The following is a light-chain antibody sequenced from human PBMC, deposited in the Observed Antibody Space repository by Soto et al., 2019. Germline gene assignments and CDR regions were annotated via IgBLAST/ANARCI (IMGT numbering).Light chain of an antibody. CDR1: SSDVGGYNY. V-gene: IGLV2-14*01. CDR3: SSYTSSSPLFV. Sequence: QSVLTPPACVSVSPGQSITISCTGTSSDVGGYNYVSWYQQHPGKAPKLMIYDVSNRPSGVSNRFSGSKSGNTASLTISGLQAEDEADYYCSSYTSSSPLFVFGTGTKVTVL. J-gene: IGLJ1*01. CDR2: DVS.